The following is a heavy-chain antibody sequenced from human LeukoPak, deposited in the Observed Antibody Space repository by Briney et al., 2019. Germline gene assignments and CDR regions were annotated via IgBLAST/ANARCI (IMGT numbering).Heavy chain of an antibody. J-gene: IGHJ1*01. Sequence: GGSLRLSCVVSGFTFNRCWMNWVRQAPGKGLEWVAHINPDGRDTYYVDSVKGRFTISRDNAQNSMYLQMNSLRVEDTAVYYCTSWGDTTAEYFQRWGRGTLVTVSS. CDR1: GFTFNRCW. V-gene: IGHV3-7*01. CDR2: INPDGRDT. CDR3: TSWGDTTAEYFQR. D-gene: IGHD2-21*02.